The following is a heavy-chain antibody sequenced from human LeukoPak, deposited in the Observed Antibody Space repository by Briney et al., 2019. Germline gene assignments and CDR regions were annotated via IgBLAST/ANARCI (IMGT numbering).Heavy chain of an antibody. V-gene: IGHV5-51*01. CDR1: GYSFTSYW. J-gene: IGHJ5*02. CDR3: ARDAVFGYSGSGESWSDP. CDR2: IYPGDSDT. Sequence: GESLKISCKGSGYSFTSYWIGWVRQMPGKGLEWMGIIYPGDSDTRYSPSFQGQVTISADKSISTAYLQWSSLKASDTAMYYCARDAVFGYSGSGESWSDPWGQGTLVTVSS. D-gene: IGHD1-26*01.